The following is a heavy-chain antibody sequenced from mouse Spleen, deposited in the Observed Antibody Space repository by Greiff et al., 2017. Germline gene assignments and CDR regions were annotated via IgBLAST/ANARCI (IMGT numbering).Heavy chain of an antibody. J-gene: IGHJ1*01. D-gene: IGHD3-1*01. CDR1: GYTFTSYT. Sequence: QVQLQQSGAELARPGASVKMSCKASGYTFTSYTMHWVKQRPGQGLEWIGYINPSSGYTKYNQKFKDKATLTADKSSSTAYMQLSSLTSEDSAVYYCARGVNLGGYFDVWGAGTTVTVSS. V-gene: IGHV1-4*01. CDR2: INPSSGYT. CDR3: ARGVNLGGYFDV.